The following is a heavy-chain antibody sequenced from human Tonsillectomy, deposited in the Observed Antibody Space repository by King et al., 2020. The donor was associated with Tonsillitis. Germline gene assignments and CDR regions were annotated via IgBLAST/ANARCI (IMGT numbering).Heavy chain of an antibody. J-gene: IGHJ4*02. V-gene: IGHV4-59*01. D-gene: IGHD3/OR15-3a*01. CDR3: ARSSWTYFDY. Sequence: VQLVESGPGLVKPSETLSLTCTVSAGSISSYYWSWIRQPPGKGLEWIGYIYYSGSTNYNPSLKSRVTISVDTSKNQFSLKLSSVTAADTAVYYCARSSWTYFDYWGQGTLVTVSS. CDR2: IYYSGST. CDR1: AGSISSYY.